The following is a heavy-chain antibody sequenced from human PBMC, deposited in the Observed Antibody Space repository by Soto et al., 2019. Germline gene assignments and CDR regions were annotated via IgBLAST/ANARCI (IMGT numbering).Heavy chain of an antibody. CDR2: ISSSSSYI. Sequence: GGSLRLSCAASGFTFSSYSMNWVRQAPGKGLEWVSSISSSSSYIYYADSVKGRFTISRDNAKNSQYLQMNSLRAEDTAVYYCARGASTAYAFDIWGQGTMVTVSS. V-gene: IGHV3-21*01. CDR3: ARGASTAYAFDI. D-gene: IGHD2-21*02. J-gene: IGHJ3*02. CDR1: GFTFSSYS.